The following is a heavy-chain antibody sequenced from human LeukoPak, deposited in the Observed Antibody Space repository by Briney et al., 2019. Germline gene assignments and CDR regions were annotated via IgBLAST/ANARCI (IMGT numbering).Heavy chain of an antibody. D-gene: IGHD3-22*01. CDR3: ARDRHKYYYDGSGYPPY. CDR1: GFSFSNYA. CDR2: VSGSGSYT. J-gene: IGHJ4*02. Sequence: GGSLRLSCTASGFAASGFSFSNYAMTWVRQAPGKGLEWVSTVSGSGSYTDYADSVKGRFTISRDNSKNKFYLQMNSLSAEDTAVYYCARDRHKYYYDGSGYPPYWGQGTLVTVSS. V-gene: IGHV3-23*01.